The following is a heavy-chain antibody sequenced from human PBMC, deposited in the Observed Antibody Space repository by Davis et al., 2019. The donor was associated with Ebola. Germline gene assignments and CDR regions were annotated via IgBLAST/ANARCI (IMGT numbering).Heavy chain of an antibody. CDR1: GFIFRSHA. CDR3: AKAMRTYEYFQH. J-gene: IGHJ1*01. CDR2: ISGSGTGT. V-gene: IGHV3-23*01. Sequence: PGGSLRLSCAASGFIFRSHAMTWVRQAPGKGLEWVSSISGSGTGTYYADSVKGRFTISRDNSKSTVSLQMNSLRAEDTAVYYCAKAMRTYEYFQHWGQGTLVTVSS. D-gene: IGHD3/OR15-3a*01.